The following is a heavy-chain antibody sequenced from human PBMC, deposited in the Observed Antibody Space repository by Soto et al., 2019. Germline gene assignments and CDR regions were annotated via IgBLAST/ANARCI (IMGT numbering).Heavy chain of an antibody. CDR2: ISGSGGST. CDR1: GFTFSSYA. Sequence: HPGGSLRLSCAASGFTFSSYAMSWVRQAPGKGLEWVSAISGSGGSTYYADSVKGRFTISRDNSKNTLYLQMNSLRAEDTAVYYCAKVTDYDFWSGYYFDYWGQGTLVTVSS. J-gene: IGHJ4*02. V-gene: IGHV3-23*01. CDR3: AKVTDYDFWSGYYFDY. D-gene: IGHD3-3*01.